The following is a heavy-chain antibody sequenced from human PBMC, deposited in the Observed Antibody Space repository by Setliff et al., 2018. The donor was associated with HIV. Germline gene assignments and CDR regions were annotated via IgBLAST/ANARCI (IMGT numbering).Heavy chain of an antibody. J-gene: IGHJ6*03. D-gene: IGHD3-10*01. CDR2: FYYSWNT. CDR3: ASLDGSESPYIYYYYMDV. Sequence: ASETLSLTCTVSGASIGRRSDCWGWIRQPPGKGLEWIGSFYYSWNTYYNPSLKSRVTISVDTSKNQISLKLSSVTAADTAVYYCASLDGSESPYIYYYYMDVWGEGTAVTVSS. CDR1: GASIGRRSDC. V-gene: IGHV4-39*01.